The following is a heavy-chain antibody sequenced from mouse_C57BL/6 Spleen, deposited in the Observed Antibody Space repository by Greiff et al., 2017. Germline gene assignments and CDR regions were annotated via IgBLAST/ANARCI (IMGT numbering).Heavy chain of an antibody. V-gene: IGHV3-6*01. Sequence: DVQLQESGPGLVKPSQSLSLTCSVTGYSITSGYYWNWIRQFPGNKLEWMGYISYDGSNNYNPSLKNRISITRDTSKNQFFLKLNSVTTEDTATYYCARERGIYYDYDQYYYAMDYWGQGTSVTVSS. D-gene: IGHD2-4*01. CDR2: ISYDGSN. J-gene: IGHJ4*01. CDR3: ARERGIYYDYDQYYYAMDY. CDR1: GYSITSGYY.